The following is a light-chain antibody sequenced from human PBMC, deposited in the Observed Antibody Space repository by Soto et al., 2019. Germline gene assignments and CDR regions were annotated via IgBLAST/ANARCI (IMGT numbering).Light chain of an antibody. V-gene: IGLV2-14*01. J-gene: IGLJ1*01. CDR2: EVS. CDR1: XXXVGGYNY. Sequence: QSVLTQPASVSGSPGQSITISXXXXXXXVGGYNYVSWYQQHPGKAPKLMIYEVSNRPSGVSNRFSGSKSGNTASLTISGLQAEDEADYYCTSYTSSGIYVFGTGTKLTVL. CDR3: TSYTSSGIYV.